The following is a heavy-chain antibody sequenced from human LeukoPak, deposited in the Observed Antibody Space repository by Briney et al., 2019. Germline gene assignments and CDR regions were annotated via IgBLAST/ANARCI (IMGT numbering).Heavy chain of an antibody. D-gene: IGHD2-15*01. CDR2: IRYDGSNK. CDR1: ELTFSNYG. CDR3: AKSSSSSCPQD. J-gene: IGHJ1*01. V-gene: IGHV3-30*02. Sequence: PGGSLRLSCAAAELTFSNYGMHWVRQAPGKGQEWVAVIRYDGSNKYYADFVKGRFTISRDNSKNTLYLQMNSLTAEDTAMYYCAKSSSSSCPQDWGQGTLVTVSS.